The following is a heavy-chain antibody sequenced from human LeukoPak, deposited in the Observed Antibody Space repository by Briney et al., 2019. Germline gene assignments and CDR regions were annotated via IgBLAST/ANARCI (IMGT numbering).Heavy chain of an antibody. CDR3: ARDNSVGDIAWWFDP. D-gene: IGHD3-16*02. V-gene: IGHV1-46*01. J-gene: IGHJ5*02. Sequence: ASVKVSCKASGYTFTGYYMHWVRQTPGQGLEWMGLINPSGSSTLYAQKFQGRVTMTRDMSTTTDYMELSSLRSEDTAVYYCARDNSVGDIAWWFDPWGQGTLVTVSS. CDR2: INPSGSST. CDR1: GYTFTGYY.